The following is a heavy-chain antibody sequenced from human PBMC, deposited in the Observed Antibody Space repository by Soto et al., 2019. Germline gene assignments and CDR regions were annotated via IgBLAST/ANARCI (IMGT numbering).Heavy chain of an antibody. J-gene: IGHJ5*01. CDR3: AFALVSPEGSYDP. D-gene: IGHD2-15*01. CDR2: IYYSGST. CDR1: GDSISSGGYY. V-gene: IGHV4-31*03. Sequence: TSETLSLTCTVSGDSISSGGYYWNWIRQHPGKGLEWIGYIYYSGSTDYKPSLKGRITISLDTSKNQFSLKLSSVTAADTAVYYCAFALVSPEGSYDPWGQGTLVTVSS.